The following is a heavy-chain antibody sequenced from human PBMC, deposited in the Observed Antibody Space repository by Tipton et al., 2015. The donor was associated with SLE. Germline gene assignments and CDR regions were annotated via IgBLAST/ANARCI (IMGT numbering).Heavy chain of an antibody. J-gene: IGHJ4*02. D-gene: IGHD3-16*01. CDR1: GFLFSDYS. Sequence: SLRLSCEASGFLFSDYSMNWVRQAPGKGLEWVAIIKQDGSEKYYVDSVMGRFTISRDNARNSVYLQMNSLRAEDTAVYYCAKDASPLFAGGHFDYWGQGTLVTVSS. CDR2: IKQDGSEK. CDR3: AKDASPLFAGGHFDY. V-gene: IGHV3-7*01.